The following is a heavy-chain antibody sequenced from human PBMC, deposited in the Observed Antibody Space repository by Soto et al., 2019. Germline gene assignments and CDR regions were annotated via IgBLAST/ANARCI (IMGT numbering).Heavy chain of an antibody. Sequence: QVQLVQSGAEAKKPGASVQVSCKASGYTFSDYAVYWVRQAPGQGLEWLGWINAGNGHTKYSQKFQGRVTFTRDTSAYTAYMELSSLRYEDTAMYFSTRGRWVASTADYYLENWGQGTLVTVSS. V-gene: IGHV1-3*01. CDR2: INAGNGHT. J-gene: IGHJ4*02. D-gene: IGHD5-12*01. CDR1: GYTFSDYA. CDR3: TRGRWVASTADYYLEN.